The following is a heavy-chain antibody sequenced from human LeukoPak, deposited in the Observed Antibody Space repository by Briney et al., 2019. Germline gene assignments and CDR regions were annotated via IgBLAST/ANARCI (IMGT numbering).Heavy chain of an antibody. CDR2: IYSGGST. CDR3: ARAPKGVNYYYYYTDV. Sequence: GGSLRLSCAASGFTVSSNYMSWVRQAPGKGLEWVTVIYSGGSTYYADSVKGRFTISRDNSKNTLYLQMNSLRAEDTAVYYCARAPKGVNYYYYYTDVWGKGTTVTVSS. J-gene: IGHJ6*03. CDR1: GFTVSSNY. D-gene: IGHD3-10*01. V-gene: IGHV3-53*01.